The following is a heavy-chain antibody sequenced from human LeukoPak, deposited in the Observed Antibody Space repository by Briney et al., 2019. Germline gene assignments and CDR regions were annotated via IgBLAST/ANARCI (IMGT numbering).Heavy chain of an antibody. CDR2: ISSGSSTI. CDR1: GFTFSSYS. Sequence: GGSLRLSCAASGFTFSSYSMNWVLQAPGKGLEWVSYISSGSSTIYYADSVKGRFTISRDNAKNSLYLQMNSLRAEDTAVYYCATIPETLKATLLLLNYWGRGTLVTVSS. CDR3: ATIPETLKATLLLLNY. J-gene: IGHJ4*02. D-gene: IGHD1-1*01. V-gene: IGHV3-48*04.